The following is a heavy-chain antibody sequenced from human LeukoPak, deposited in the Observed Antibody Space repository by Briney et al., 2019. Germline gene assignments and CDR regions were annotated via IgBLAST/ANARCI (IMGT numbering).Heavy chain of an antibody. V-gene: IGHV1-8*03. CDR1: GYTFTTYD. D-gene: IGHD2-21*01. J-gene: IGHJ5*02. CDR3: ARGPFGNCGGGPCHFRDIDNWYDP. Sequence: ASVKVSCKASGYTFTTYDINWVRQAAGQGFEWMGWMNPKSGDAGYADKFQGRVAITRDTSINTAYLELSALTSDDTAVYYCARGPFGNCGGGPCHFRDIDNWYDPWGQGTPVTVSS. CDR2: MNPKSGDA.